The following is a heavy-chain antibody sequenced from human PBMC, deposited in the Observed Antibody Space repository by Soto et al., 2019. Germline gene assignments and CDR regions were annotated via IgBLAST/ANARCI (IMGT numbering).Heavy chain of an antibody. CDR3: ASRITMVRGVITTEYDY. CDR2: IYYSGST. CDR1: GGSISSGGYY. Sequence: SETLSLTCTVSGGSISSGGYYWSWIRQHPGKGLEWIGYIYYSGSTYYNPSLKSRVTISVDTSKNQFSLKLSSVTAADTAVYYCASRITMVRGVITTEYDYWGQGTLVTVSS. D-gene: IGHD3-10*01. V-gene: IGHV4-31*03. J-gene: IGHJ4*02.